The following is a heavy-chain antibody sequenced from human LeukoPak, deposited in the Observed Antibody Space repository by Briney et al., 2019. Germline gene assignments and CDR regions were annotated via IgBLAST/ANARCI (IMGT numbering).Heavy chain of an antibody. J-gene: IGHJ4*02. D-gene: IGHD2-2*02. CDR2: ISGSTGST. CDR3: AKQTKRIVVVPAAIDY. V-gene: IGHV3-23*01. Sequence: GGSLRLSCAVSGFIFASYAMSWVRQAPGKGLEWVSGISGSTGSTYYADSVKGRFTISRDNSKNTLYLQMNSLRAEDTAVYYCAKQTKRIVVVPAAIDYWGQGTLVTVSS. CDR1: GFIFASYA.